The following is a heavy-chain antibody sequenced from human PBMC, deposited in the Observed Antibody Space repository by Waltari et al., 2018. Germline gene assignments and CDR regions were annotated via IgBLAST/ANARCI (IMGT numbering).Heavy chain of an antibody. CDR2: VSSDGMNK. J-gene: IGHJ4*02. D-gene: IGHD4-17*01. Sequence: QVQLVESGVGVVQPGRYLRLSWAVSGLTFRNYAMHWVRQAPGKGLEWVAGVSSDGMNKYYADSVKDRFTISRDNSKNTLYLQMSSLRVEDTALYYCARDVYGDFFDYWGQGTLVAVSS. CDR1: GLTFRNYA. V-gene: IGHV3-30*04. CDR3: ARDVYGDFFDY.